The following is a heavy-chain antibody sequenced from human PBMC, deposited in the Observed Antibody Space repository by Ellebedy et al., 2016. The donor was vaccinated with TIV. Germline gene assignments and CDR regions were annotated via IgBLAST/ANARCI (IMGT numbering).Heavy chain of an antibody. Sequence: SETLSLTCGVYAESFRGYFWSWIRQPPEKGLEWIGQISHSGNTDYNPSLKNRVTISVDTSKNQFSLRLTSVTAADTAIYYCASHCSGSKCYYGMGVWGQGTTVIVSS. V-gene: IGHV4-34*01. J-gene: IGHJ6*02. CDR3: ASHCSGSKCYYGMGV. CDR1: AESFRGYF. D-gene: IGHD2-15*01. CDR2: ISHSGNT.